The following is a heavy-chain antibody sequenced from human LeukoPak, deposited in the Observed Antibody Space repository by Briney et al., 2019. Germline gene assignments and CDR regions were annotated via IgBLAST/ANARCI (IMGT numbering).Heavy chain of an antibody. CDR2: INPNGGGT. CDR3: ARDQPAYYYDSSGYDAFDI. Sequence: ASVKVSCKASGYTFTGYYMHWVRQAPGQGLEWMGWINPNGGGTNYAQKFQGRVTMTRDTSISTAYMELSRLRSDDTAVYYCARDQPAYYYDSSGYDAFDIWGQGTMVTVSS. J-gene: IGHJ3*02. D-gene: IGHD3-22*01. CDR1: GYTFTGYY. V-gene: IGHV1-2*02.